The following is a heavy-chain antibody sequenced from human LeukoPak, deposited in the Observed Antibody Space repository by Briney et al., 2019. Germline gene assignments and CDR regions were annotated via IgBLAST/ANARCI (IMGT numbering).Heavy chain of an antibody. CDR2: IYYSGTT. CDR3: AREAGAKYYFDY. J-gene: IGHJ4*02. Sequence: SETLYLTCTVSGCSMSSYYWSWIRQPPGKGLEWIGYIYYSGTTNYSPYLKSRVTISVDTSKNQFSLKLRSVTAADTAIYYCAREAGAKYYFDYWGQGTLVTVSS. D-gene: IGHD6-19*01. V-gene: IGHV4-59*01. CDR1: GCSMSSYY.